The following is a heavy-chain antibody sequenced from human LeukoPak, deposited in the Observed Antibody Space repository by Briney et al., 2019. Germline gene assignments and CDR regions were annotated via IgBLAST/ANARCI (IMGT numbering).Heavy chain of an antibody. CDR2: FDPEDGET. CDR1: GYTLTELS. CDR3: ATHILIVGVPWGRTPFDY. J-gene: IGHJ4*02. D-gene: IGHD1-26*01. V-gene: IGHV1-24*01. Sequence: ASEKVSCKVSGYTLTELSMHWVRQAPGKGLEWMGGFDPEDGETIYAQKFQGRVTMTEDTSTDTAYMELSSLRSEDTAVYYCATHILIVGVPWGRTPFDYWGQGTLVTVSS.